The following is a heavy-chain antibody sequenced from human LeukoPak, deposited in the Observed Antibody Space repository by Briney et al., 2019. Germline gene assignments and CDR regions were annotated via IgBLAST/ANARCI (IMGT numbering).Heavy chain of an antibody. CDR2: IYYSGST. Sequence: SETLSLTCTVSGGSISGYYWSWIRQPPGKGLEWIGYIYYSGSTNYNPSLKSRVTISVDTPKNQFSLNLSSVTAADTAVYYCARHISGSYAHFDYWGQGTLVTVSS. D-gene: IGHD1-26*01. V-gene: IGHV4-59*08. CDR3: ARHISGSYAHFDY. CDR1: GGSISGYY. J-gene: IGHJ4*02.